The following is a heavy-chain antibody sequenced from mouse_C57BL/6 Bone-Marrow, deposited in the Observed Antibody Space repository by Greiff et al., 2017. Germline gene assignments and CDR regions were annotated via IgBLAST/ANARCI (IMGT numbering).Heavy chain of an antibody. CDR3: ARHCYYDYDDYYAMDY. D-gene: IGHD2-4*01. Sequence: EVKLMESGGGLVQPGGSLKLSCAASGFTFSDYGMAWVRQAPRKGPEWVAFISNFAYRIYYADTVTGRFTISRENAKNTLYLEMSSLRTEDTAMYNCARHCYYDYDDYYAMDYWGQGTSVTVSS. J-gene: IGHJ4*01. CDR2: ISNFAYRI. CDR1: GFTFSDYG. V-gene: IGHV5-15*01.